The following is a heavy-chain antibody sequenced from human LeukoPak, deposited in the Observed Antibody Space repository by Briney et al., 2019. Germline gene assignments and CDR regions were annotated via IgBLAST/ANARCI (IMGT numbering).Heavy chain of an antibody. CDR1: GFTFSSYG. V-gene: IGHV3-30*18. D-gene: IGHD3-10*01. CDR2: ISYDGSNK. Sequence: PGGSLRLSCAASGFTFSSYGMHWVRQAPGKGLEWVAVISYDGSNKYYADSVKGRFTISRDNSKNTLYLQMNSLRAEDTAVYYCAKSLGLPSGTNHSGDYWGRGTLVTVSS. J-gene: IGHJ4*02. CDR3: AKSLGLPSGTNHSGDY.